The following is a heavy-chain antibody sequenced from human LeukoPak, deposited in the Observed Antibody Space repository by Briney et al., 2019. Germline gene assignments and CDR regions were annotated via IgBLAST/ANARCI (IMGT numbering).Heavy chain of an antibody. CDR3: ARAYRPSPVDASLVAFDY. CDR2: INHSGST. Sequence: PSETLSLTCAVYGGSFSGYYWSWIRQPPGKGLEWIGEINHSGSTNYNPSLKSRVTISVDTSKNQFSLKLSSVTAADTAVYHCARAYRPSPVDASLVAFDYWGQGTLVTVSS. V-gene: IGHV4-34*01. J-gene: IGHJ4*02. D-gene: IGHD2-15*01. CDR1: GGSFSGYY.